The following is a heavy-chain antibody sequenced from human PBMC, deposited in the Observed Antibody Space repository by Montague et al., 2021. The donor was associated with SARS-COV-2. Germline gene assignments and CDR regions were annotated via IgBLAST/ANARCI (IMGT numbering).Heavy chain of an antibody. Sequence: ALSCDSFADFYSTRLRPPPANGSYSIASIKQKRSTNYNPSLKSRVTISVDTSKNQFSLKLSSVTAADTAVYYCARGLPITRFYYYYGMDVWGQGTTVTVSS. CDR3: ARGLPITRFYYYYGMDV. CDR2: IKQKRST. V-gene: IGHV4-34*01. D-gene: IGHD3-10*02. CDR1: CDSFADFY. J-gene: IGHJ6*02.